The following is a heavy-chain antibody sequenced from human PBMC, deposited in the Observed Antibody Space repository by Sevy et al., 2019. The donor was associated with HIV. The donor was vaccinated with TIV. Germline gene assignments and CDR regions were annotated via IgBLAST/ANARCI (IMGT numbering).Heavy chain of an antibody. Sequence: GGFLRLSCAASGFTFSDYGMQWVRQAPGKGLEWVAVIWNDGSNKYYADTVKGRFTTSRDNSSNTLYLQMNSLRAEDTAVYYCARDVRGERIRPGDLDYWGHGTLVTVSS. CDR1: GFTFSDYG. CDR2: IWNDGSNK. V-gene: IGHV3-33*01. J-gene: IGHJ4*03. D-gene: IGHD3-10*02. CDR3: ARDVRGERIRPGDLDY.